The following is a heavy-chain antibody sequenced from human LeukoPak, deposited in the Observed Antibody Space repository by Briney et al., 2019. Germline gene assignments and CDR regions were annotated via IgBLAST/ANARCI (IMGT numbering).Heavy chain of an antibody. CDR2: ISGSGGST. V-gene: IGHV3-23*01. CDR1: GLTFSTSW. Sequence: PGGSLRLSCAASGLTFSTSWMTWVRQAPGKGLEWVSAISGSGGSTYYADSVKGRFTISRDNSKNTLYLQMNSLRAEDTAVYYCAKEWTTVDRDAFDIWGQGTMVTVSS. CDR3: AKEWTTVDRDAFDI. J-gene: IGHJ3*02. D-gene: IGHD4-23*01.